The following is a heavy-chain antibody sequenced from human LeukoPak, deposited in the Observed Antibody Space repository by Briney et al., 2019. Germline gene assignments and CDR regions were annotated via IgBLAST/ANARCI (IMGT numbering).Heavy chain of an antibody. V-gene: IGHV3-73*01. CDR3: IGWTYYYYYYMDV. J-gene: IGHJ6*03. CDR1: GFTFSGSA. CDR2: IRSKANSYAT. Sequence: GGSLRLSCAASGFTFSGSAMHWVRQASGKGLEWVGRIRSKANSYATAYAASVKGRFTISRDDSKNTAYLQMNSLKTEDTAVSYCIGWTYYYYYYMDVWGKGTTVTVSS. D-gene: IGHD6-19*01.